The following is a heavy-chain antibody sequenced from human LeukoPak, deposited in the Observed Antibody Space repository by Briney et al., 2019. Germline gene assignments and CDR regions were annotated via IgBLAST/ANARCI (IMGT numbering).Heavy chain of an antibody. V-gene: IGHV1-69*05. J-gene: IGHJ3*02. CDR1: GGTFSSYA. CDR3: ASGGIAAAGIHAFDI. D-gene: IGHD6-13*01. CDR2: IIPIFGTA. Sequence: ASVKVSCKASGGTFSSYAISWVRQAPGQGLEWMGGIIPIFGTANYAQKFQGRVTITTDESTSTAYMELSSLRSEDTAVYYCASGGIAAAGIHAFDIWGQGTMVTVSS.